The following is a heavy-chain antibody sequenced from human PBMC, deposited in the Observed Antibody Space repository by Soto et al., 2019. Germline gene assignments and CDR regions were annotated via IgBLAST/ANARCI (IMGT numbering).Heavy chain of an antibody. CDR2: IKSQGDGGTR. V-gene: IGHV3-15*01. CDR1: GFSFRNAW. J-gene: IGHJ6*02. CDR3: TTDLQAYCDGNTCYEGNYYYDDMDV. D-gene: IGHD2-21*01. Sequence: PRGSLRLSCAASGFSFRNAWMSWVRQAPGKGLEWVGHIKSQGDGGTRDYAAPVKGRFTISRDDSKNTLFLQMNSLKNEDTAVYFCTTDLQAYCDGNTCYEGNYYYDDMDVWGQGTTVTVYS.